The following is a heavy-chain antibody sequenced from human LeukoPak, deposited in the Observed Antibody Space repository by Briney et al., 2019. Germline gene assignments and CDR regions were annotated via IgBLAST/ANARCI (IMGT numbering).Heavy chain of an antibody. CDR3: ARLQGYYDILTGRLTYYYMDV. Sequence: TSETLSLTCTVSGDSVTNDFFWGWVRQPPGKELEWIGSFCLGRDTYYRPSLKSRVTISIDTSKNQFSLKLSSVSAADTAVYYCARLQGYYDILTGRLTYYYMDVWGKGTTVTVSS. CDR1: GDSVTNDFF. J-gene: IGHJ6*03. V-gene: IGHV4-38-2*02. D-gene: IGHD3-9*01. CDR2: FCLGRDT.